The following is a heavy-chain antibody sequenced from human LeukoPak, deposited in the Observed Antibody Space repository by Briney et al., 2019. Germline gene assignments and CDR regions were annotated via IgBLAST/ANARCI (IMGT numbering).Heavy chain of an antibody. CDR3: ARRLYSSGYYYGMDV. Sequence: PGGSLRPSCEALGLTFISYSMTWVRKAPGRGLEWASSISSSSSYIYYADSVKGRFTISRDNAKNSLYLQMSSLRAEDTAVYYCARRLYSSGYYYGMDVWGQGTTVTVSS. CDR1: GLTFISYS. CDR2: ISSSSSYI. D-gene: IGHD5-18*01. J-gene: IGHJ6*02. V-gene: IGHV3-21*01.